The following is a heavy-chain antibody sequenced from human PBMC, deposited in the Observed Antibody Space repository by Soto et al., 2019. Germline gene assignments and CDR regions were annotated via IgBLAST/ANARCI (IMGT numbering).Heavy chain of an antibody. Sequence: EVQLVESGGGLAQPGGSLRLSCAASGLTFSSYWMTWVRQAPGKGLEWVANIKQDGSEKYYVDSVKGRFTISRDNAKNSLDLRMNNLRVEDTAVYYCARGEAIGDDPWGHGTLVTVSS. V-gene: IGHV3-7*01. CDR2: IKQDGSEK. CDR1: GLTFSSYW. D-gene: IGHD3-10*01. CDR3: ARGEAIGDDP. J-gene: IGHJ5*02.